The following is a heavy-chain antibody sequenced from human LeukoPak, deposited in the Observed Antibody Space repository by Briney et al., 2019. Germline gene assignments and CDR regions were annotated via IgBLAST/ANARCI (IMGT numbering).Heavy chain of an antibody. Sequence: SETLSLTCTVSGVSISNYYWTWIRQPPGKGLEWIGYIYYSGSTNYNPSLKSRVTISVDTSKNQFSLELSSVTAADTAVYYCARGWGYFDYWGQGTLVTVSS. V-gene: IGHV4-59*01. CDR3: ARGWGYFDY. J-gene: IGHJ4*02. CDR2: IYYSGST. CDR1: GVSISNYY. D-gene: IGHD7-27*01.